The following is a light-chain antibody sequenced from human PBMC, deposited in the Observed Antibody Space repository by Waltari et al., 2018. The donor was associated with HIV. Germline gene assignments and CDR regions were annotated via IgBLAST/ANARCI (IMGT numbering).Light chain of an antibody. CDR3: QQYNNYPLT. Sequence: AIRMTQSPSSFSASTGDRVTITCRASQSLRSYLAWYQQKPGKAPKLLIYTASTLQSGGPSRFSGSGSGTEFTLTISGLQPEDSATYYCQQYNNYPLTFGGGTKVEIK. V-gene: IGKV1-8*01. J-gene: IGKJ4*01. CDR2: TAS. CDR1: QSLRSY.